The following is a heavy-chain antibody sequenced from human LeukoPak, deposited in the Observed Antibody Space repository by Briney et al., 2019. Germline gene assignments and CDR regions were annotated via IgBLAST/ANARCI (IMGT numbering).Heavy chain of an antibody. CDR3: AQGGYSYGPQGDHFDY. D-gene: IGHD5-18*01. V-gene: IGHV3-23*01. J-gene: IGHJ4*02. Sequence: GGSLRLSCAASGFTFSSYAMSWVRQAPGKGLEWVSAISGSGGSTYYADSVKGRFTISRDNSKNTLYLQMNGLRAEDTAVYYCAQGGYSYGPQGDHFDYWGQGTLVTVSS. CDR1: GFTFSSYA. CDR2: ISGSGGST.